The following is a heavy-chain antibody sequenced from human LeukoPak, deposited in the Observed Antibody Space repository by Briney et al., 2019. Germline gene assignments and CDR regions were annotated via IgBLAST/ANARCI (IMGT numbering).Heavy chain of an antibody. Sequence: GGSLRLSCAASGFTFSSYWMHRVRQAPGKGLVWVSRINSDGSSTSYADSVKGRFTISRDNAKNTLYLQMNSLRAEDTAVYYCSNFDSSGWYGASDWGQGTLVTVSS. CDR1: GFTFSSYW. V-gene: IGHV3-74*01. CDR3: SNFDSSGWYGASD. CDR2: INSDGSST. J-gene: IGHJ4*02. D-gene: IGHD6-19*01.